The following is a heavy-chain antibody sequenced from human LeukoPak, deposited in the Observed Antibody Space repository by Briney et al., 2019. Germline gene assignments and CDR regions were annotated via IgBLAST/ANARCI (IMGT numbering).Heavy chain of an antibody. J-gene: IGHJ4*02. CDR3: ARDGGGPFDY. V-gene: IGHV3-21*01. Sequence: KSGGSLRLSCAAPGFTFSTYTMNWVRQAPGKGLEWVSSISSSSTYIYYADSVRGRFTISRDNAKNSLYLQLNSLRAEDTAVYYCARDGGGPFDYWGQGTLVTVSS. CDR1: GFTFSTYT. CDR2: ISSSSTYI. D-gene: IGHD3-3*01.